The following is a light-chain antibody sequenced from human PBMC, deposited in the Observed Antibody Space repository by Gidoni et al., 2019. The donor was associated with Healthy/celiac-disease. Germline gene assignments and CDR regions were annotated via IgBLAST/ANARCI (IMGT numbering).Light chain of an antibody. J-gene: IGKJ4*01. Sequence: DIQMTQSPSSLSASVGDRVTITCQASQGISNYLNWYQQKPGKAPKLLIYDASNLETGVPSRFSGSGSGTDFTFTISSLQPEDIATYYCQQYDNPFTFGGGTKVEIK. CDR1: QGISNY. CDR2: DAS. CDR3: QQYDNPFT. V-gene: IGKV1-33*01.